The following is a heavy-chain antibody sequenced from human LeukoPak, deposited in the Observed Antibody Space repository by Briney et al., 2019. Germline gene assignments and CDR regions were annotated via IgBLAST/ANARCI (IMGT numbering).Heavy chain of an antibody. V-gene: IGHV2-5*01. CDR3: AHCDQQLVRNLFDY. D-gene: IGHD6-6*01. CDR1: GFSISTSAVG. CDR2: IYWNDDK. J-gene: IGHJ4*02. Sequence: SGPTLLKPTQTLALTCTFSGFSISTSAVGVGWIRQPPGKALERLALIYWNDDKRYSPSLKSRLTITKDTSKNQVVLTMTNMDPVDTATYYCAHCDQQLVRNLFDYWGQGTLVTVSS.